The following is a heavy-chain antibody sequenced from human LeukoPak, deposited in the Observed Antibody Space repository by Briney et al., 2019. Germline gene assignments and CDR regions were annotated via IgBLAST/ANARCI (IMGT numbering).Heavy chain of an antibody. CDR3: TRNYSSSHSFHY. J-gene: IGHJ4*02. CDR1: GFTFGDYA. CDR2: IRSKAYGGTT. D-gene: IGHD6-13*01. Sequence: PGGSLRLSCTASGFTFGDYAMSWVRQAPGKGLEWVAFIRSKAYGGTTEFAASVKGRFTISRDDSKSIAYLQMNSLKTEDTAVYYFTRNYSSSHSFHYWGQGALVTVSS. V-gene: IGHV3-49*04.